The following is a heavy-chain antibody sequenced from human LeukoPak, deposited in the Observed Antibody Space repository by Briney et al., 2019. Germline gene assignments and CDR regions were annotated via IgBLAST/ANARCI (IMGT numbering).Heavy chain of an antibody. D-gene: IGHD1-26*01. J-gene: IGHJ4*02. CDR1: GGSISSYY. CDR2: IYSSRIT. CDR3: ARGAVGATRAHYLDY. V-gene: IGHV4-59*01. Sequence: SETLSLTCTVSGGSISSYYWFWIRQPPGKGLEWIAYIYSSRITNYNPSLKSRISMSVYTSNNQFSLKLNSVTAAGTAVYSCARGAVGATRAHYLDYWGQGTLVTVSS.